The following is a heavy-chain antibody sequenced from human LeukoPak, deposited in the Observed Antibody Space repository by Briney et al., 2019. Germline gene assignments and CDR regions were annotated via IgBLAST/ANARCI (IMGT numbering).Heavy chain of an antibody. Sequence: GGSLRLSCAASRFTFSSYWMSWVRQAPGKGLEWVANIKQDGNEKYYVDSVKGRFTISRDNAKKSLYLQMNSLRAEDTAVYYCARDRGGWGQGTLVTVSS. CDR2: IKQDGNEK. D-gene: IGHD3-10*01. V-gene: IGHV3-7*03. J-gene: IGHJ4*02. CDR3: ARDRGG. CDR1: RFTFSSYW.